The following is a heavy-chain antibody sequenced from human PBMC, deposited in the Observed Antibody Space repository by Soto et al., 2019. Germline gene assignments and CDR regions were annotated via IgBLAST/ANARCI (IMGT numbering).Heavy chain of an antibody. V-gene: IGHV3-9*01. CDR2: ISGNSGSI. CDR3: AKDDGVERGYSGYGGAFDI. CDR1: GFTFDDYA. Sequence: EVQLVESGGGLVQPGRSLRLSCAASGFTFDDYAMHWVRQAPGKGLEWVSGISGNSGSIGYADSVKGRFTISRDNAKNSLYLQMNSLRAEDTALYYCAKDDGVERGYSGYGGAFDIWGQGTMVTVSS. J-gene: IGHJ3*02. D-gene: IGHD5-12*01.